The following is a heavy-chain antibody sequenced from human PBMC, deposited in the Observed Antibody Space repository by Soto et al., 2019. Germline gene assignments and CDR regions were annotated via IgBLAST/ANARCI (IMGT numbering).Heavy chain of an antibody. CDR2: IYYSGST. CDR1: GGSVSSGSYY. Sequence: SETLSLTCTVSGGSVSSGSYYWSWIRQPPGKGLEWIGYIYYSGSTNYNPSLKSRVTISVDTSKNQFSLKLSSVTAADTAVYYCARDPVVRGNPGYYYGMDVWGQGTTVTVSS. J-gene: IGHJ6*02. CDR3: ARDPVVRGNPGYYYGMDV. D-gene: IGHD3-10*01. V-gene: IGHV4-61*01.